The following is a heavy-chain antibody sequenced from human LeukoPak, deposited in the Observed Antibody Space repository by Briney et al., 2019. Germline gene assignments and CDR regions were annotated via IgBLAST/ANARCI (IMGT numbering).Heavy chain of an antibody. CDR2: MNPNSGNT. CDR3: ARAGYSGYDYDFDY. D-gene: IGHD5-12*01. CDR1: GYTFTSYD. V-gene: IGHV1-8*01. Sequence: ASVKVSCKASGYTFTSYDINWVRQATGQGLEWMGWMNPNSGNTGYAQKFQGRVTMTRNTSISTAYMELSSLRSEDTAVYYCARAGYSGYDYDFDYWGQGTLVTVSS. J-gene: IGHJ4*02.